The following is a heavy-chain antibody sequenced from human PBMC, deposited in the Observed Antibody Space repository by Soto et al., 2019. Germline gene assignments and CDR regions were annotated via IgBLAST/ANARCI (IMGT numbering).Heavy chain of an antibody. D-gene: IGHD6-13*01. CDR1: GFTFIDYW. Sequence: EVQLVESGGGLVQPGGSLRLSCAASGFTFIDYWIHWVRQVPGKGPVWVSRINYDGSSTSYADSVKGRFTISRDNAKNSLDLQRIGLREEDMAVYYCARGYSSSWPNGLDIWGQGAMVTVSS. J-gene: IGHJ3*02. CDR3: ARGYSSSWPNGLDI. CDR2: INYDGSST. V-gene: IGHV3-74*01.